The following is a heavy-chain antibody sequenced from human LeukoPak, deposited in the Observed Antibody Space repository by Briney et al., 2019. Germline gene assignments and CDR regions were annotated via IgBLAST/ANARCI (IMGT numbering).Heavy chain of an antibody. Sequence: PSETLSLTCAVYGGSFSGYYWSWIRQPPGKGLEWIGEINHSGSTNYNPSLKSRVTISVDTSKNQFSLKLSSVTAADTAVYYCARGEYYDFWSGYPYFDYWGQGTLVTVSS. V-gene: IGHV4-34*01. CDR1: GGSFSGYY. J-gene: IGHJ4*02. D-gene: IGHD3-3*01. CDR2: INHSGST. CDR3: ARGEYYDFWSGYPYFDY.